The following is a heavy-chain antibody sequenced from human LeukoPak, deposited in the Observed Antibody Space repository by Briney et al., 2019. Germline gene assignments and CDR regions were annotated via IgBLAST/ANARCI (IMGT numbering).Heavy chain of an antibody. CDR2: IIPIFGTA. CDR1: GGTFSSYA. V-gene: IGHV1-69*05. CDR3: ARELNSGYEGPWDS. D-gene: IGHD5-12*01. J-gene: IGHJ4*02. Sequence: SVKVSCKASGGTFSSYAISWVRQAPGQGLEWMGRIIPIFGTANYAQKFQGRVTITTDESTSTAYMELSSLRSEDTAVYYCARELNSGYEGPWDSWAQGTLVTVSS.